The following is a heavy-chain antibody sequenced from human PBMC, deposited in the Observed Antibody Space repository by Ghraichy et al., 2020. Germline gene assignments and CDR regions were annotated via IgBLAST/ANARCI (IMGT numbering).Heavy chain of an antibody. D-gene: IGHD3-16*01. CDR1: GYTFTGYY. J-gene: IGHJ6*02. CDR3: ARVGGRYYYYGMDV. CDR2: INPNSGGT. Sequence: ASVKVSCKASGYTFTGYYMHWVRQAPGQGLEWMGWINPNSGGTNYAQKFQGWVTMTRDTSISTAYMELSRLRSDDTAVYYCARVGGRYYYYGMDVWGQGTTVTVSS. V-gene: IGHV1-2*04.